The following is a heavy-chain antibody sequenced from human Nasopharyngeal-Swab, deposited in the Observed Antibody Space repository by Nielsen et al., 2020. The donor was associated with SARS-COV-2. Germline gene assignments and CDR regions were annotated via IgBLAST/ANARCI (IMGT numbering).Heavy chain of an antibody. CDR2: IYGGDST. V-gene: IGHV3-53*04. J-gene: IGHJ4*02. D-gene: IGHD6-19*01. Sequence: GESLKISCAVSGFTVSSYYMSWVRQAPGKGLEWVSVIYGGDSTYYADSVRGRFTVTRHISENTLYLQMNSLRAEDTAVYYCASSPSRGWYEYHLDNWGQGTLVTVSS. CDR3: ASSPSRGWYEYHLDN. CDR1: GFTVSSYY.